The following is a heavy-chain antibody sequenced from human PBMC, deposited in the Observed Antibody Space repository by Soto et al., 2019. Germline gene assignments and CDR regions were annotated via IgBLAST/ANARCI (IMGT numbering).Heavy chain of an antibody. D-gene: IGHD3-16*01. J-gene: IGHJ1*01. CDR1: GFMFSAYT. Sequence: GGSLRLSCAASGFMFSAYTMNWVRQAPGKGLEWLSSISDDSSYIDYADSLRGRFTVSRDNARNSLYLQIDSLGAEDTAVYYCATPYYFNHWGPGTLVTVSS. CDR2: ISDDSSYI. CDR3: ATPYYFNH. V-gene: IGHV3-21*06.